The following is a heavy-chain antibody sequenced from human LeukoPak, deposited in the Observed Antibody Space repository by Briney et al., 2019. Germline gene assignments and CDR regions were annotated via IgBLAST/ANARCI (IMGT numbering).Heavy chain of an antibody. Sequence: GGSLRLSCAASGFSFNNYWMSWVRQAPGKGLEWVANIKEDGSEKYYVDSVKGRFTISRDNAKKSLYLQMNSLRVEDTAMYYCARDDRNYDFWSGYYPPAEYFQHWGQGTLVTVSS. D-gene: IGHD3-3*01. CDR3: ARDDRNYDFWSGYYPPAEYFQH. CDR1: GFSFNNYW. V-gene: IGHV3-7*01. CDR2: IKEDGSEK. J-gene: IGHJ1*01.